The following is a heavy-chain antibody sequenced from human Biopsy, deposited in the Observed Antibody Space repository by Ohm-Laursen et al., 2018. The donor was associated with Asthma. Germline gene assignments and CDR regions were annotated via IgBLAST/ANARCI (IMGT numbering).Heavy chain of an antibody. J-gene: IGHJ5*02. CDR2: IDQSGYT. V-gene: IGHV4-34*01. CDR1: GGYLTGHY. Sequence: SETLSLTCTVYGGYLTGHYWNWIRQPPGKGLEWIGEIDQSGYTNYNPSLKIRVTISADTSKNQFHLNLSLGTAADTAVYFCARAAITGIRGWFDPWGQGTQVTVSS. CDR3: ARAAITGIRGWFDP. D-gene: IGHD1-20*01.